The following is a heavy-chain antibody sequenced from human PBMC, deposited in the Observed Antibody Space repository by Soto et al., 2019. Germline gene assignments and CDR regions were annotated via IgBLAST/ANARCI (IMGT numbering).Heavy chain of an antibody. CDR3: ARGRGSTGYLGREHYFDY. J-gene: IGHJ4*02. V-gene: IGHV3-66*01. D-gene: IGHD2-2*01. Sequence: EVQVVESGVGLVQPGGSLRLSCAASGFSVTNNYMNWVRQAPGKGLEWVSIIDIGGNTYYADSVKDSFTISRDNSSNRLYLHMDSLRADDTAVYYCARGRGSTGYLGREHYFDYWGQGTLVTVSP. CDR1: GFSVTNNY. CDR2: IDIGGNT.